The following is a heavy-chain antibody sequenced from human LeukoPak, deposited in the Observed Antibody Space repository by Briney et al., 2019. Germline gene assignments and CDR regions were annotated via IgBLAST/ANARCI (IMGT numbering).Heavy chain of an antibody. D-gene: IGHD2-21*01. CDR1: GFTFRSYA. V-gene: IGHV3-23*01. CDR3: AKGPRGVINDAFDI. Sequence: GGSLKLSCAASGFTFRSYAMSWVRQTPGKGLDWVSVTSGSGGSTYYADSVKGRFTISRDNSRNTLYLQMNSLRVEDTAVYYCAKGPRGVINDAFDIWGQGTMVTVSS. J-gene: IGHJ3*02. CDR2: TSGSGGST.